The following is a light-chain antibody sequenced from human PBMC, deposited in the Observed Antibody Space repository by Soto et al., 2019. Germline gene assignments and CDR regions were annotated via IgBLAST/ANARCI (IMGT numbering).Light chain of an antibody. V-gene: IGLV1-40*01. CDR1: SSNIGAGYD. CDR2: GNS. J-gene: IGLJ2*01. CDR3: QSYDSSLSGVV. Sequence: QSVLTQPPSVSGAPGQRVTISCTGSSSNIGAGYDVHWYQQLPGTAPKLLIYGNSNRPSGVPYRFSGSKSGTSASLAITGLQAADEADYYCQSYDSSLSGVVFGGGTKLTVL.